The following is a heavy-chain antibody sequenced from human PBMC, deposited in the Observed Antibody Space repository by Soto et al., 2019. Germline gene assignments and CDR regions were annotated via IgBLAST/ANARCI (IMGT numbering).Heavy chain of an antibody. D-gene: IGHD2-15*01. CDR2: INPSGGST. J-gene: IGHJ5*02. Sequence: PSVKVSCKASGYTFTSYYMHWVRQAPGQGLEWMGIINPSGGSTSYAQKFQGRVTMTRDTSTSTVYMELSSLRSEDTAVYYCARDGVEGYCSGGSCYSAVGWFDPWG. V-gene: IGHV1-46*01. CDR3: ARDGVEGYCSGGSCYSAVGWFDP. CDR1: GYTFTSYY.